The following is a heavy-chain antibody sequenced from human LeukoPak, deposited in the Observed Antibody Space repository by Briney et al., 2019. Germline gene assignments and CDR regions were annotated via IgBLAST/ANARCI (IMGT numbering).Heavy chain of an antibody. CDR2: IYYSGST. D-gene: IGHD3-3*01. CDR3: ARGRSGYYSRWFDP. V-gene: IGHV4-31*03. J-gene: IGHJ5*02. Sequence: SETLSLTCQVSGGSISSGGYYWSWIRQHPGKGLEWIGYIYYSGSTYYNPSLKSRVTISVDTSENQFSLKLSSVTAADTAVYYCARGRSGYYSRWFDPWGQGTLVTVSS. CDR1: GGSISSGGYY.